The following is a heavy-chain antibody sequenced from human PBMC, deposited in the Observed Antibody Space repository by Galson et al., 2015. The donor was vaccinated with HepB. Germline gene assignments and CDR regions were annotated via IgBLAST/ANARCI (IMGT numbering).Heavy chain of an antibody. D-gene: IGHD4-11*01. V-gene: IGHV1-46*01. Sequence: SVKVSCKASGYTFTRYYIHWVRQAPGQGLEWMALINPSGGSTSYAQKFQGRVTMTRDMSTSTIYLELSSLRSEDTAVYFCARVNSDYSNCEGGYNYYGMDVWGQGTTVTVSS. CDR2: INPSGGST. J-gene: IGHJ6*02. CDR3: ARVNSDYSNCEGGYNYYGMDV. CDR1: GYTFTRYY.